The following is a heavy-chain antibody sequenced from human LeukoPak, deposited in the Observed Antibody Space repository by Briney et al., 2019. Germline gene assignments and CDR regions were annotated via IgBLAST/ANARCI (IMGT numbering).Heavy chain of an antibody. Sequence: PGGSLRLSCAASGFTFSNYAMSWVRQAPGKGLEWVSSIGSSSNYIYYSDSVKGRFTISRDNANNSLFLQMNSLRVEDTALYYCVRDAASPDFWGQGTLVTVSS. CDR1: GFTFSNYA. V-gene: IGHV3-21*01. CDR2: IGSSSNYI. D-gene: IGHD6-25*01. J-gene: IGHJ4*02. CDR3: VRDAASPDF.